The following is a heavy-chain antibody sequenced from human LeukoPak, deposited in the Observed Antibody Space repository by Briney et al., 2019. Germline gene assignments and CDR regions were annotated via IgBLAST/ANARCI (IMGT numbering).Heavy chain of an antibody. CDR1: GFTFSSYA. D-gene: IGHD2-15*01. Sequence: GGSLRLSCAASGFTFSSYAMHWVRQAPGKGLKYVSAISSNGGSTYYANSVKGRFTISRDNSKNTLYLQMGSLRAEDMAVYYCARGPAYCSGGSCYETHYYFDYWGQGTLVTVSS. CDR2: ISSNGGST. V-gene: IGHV3-64*01. CDR3: ARGPAYCSGGSCYETHYYFDY. J-gene: IGHJ4*02.